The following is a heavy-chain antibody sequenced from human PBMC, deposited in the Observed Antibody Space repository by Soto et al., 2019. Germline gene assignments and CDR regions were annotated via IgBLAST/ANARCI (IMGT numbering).Heavy chain of an antibody. D-gene: IGHD2-15*01. Sequence: QVQLQESGPGLVKPSETLSLTCTVSGGSVSSGSYYWSWIRQPPGKGLEWIGYMYDSGSTNYHPSLMSRIPISVDTAKNQFSPKPSSVAAADPAVYYCARYWSAFDYWGQGTLVTVSS. J-gene: IGHJ4*02. CDR3: ARYWSAFDY. CDR1: GGSVSSGSYY. CDR2: MYDSGST. V-gene: IGHV4-61*01.